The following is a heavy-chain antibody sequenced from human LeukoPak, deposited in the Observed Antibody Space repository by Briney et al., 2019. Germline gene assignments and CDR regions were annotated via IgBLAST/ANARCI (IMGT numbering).Heavy chain of an antibody. V-gene: IGHV3-30*02. Sequence: PGGSLRLSCAASGFTFSSYGFHWVRQAPGKGLEWVSFIRYDGSKKFYTDSVKGRFNISRDNSKNTLYLQMNSLRVEDTAVYYCAKVARLGGNSFYYYMDVWGKGTTVTISS. CDR2: IRYDGSKK. D-gene: IGHD3-16*01. CDR1: GFTFSSYG. J-gene: IGHJ6*03. CDR3: AKVARLGGNSFYYYMDV.